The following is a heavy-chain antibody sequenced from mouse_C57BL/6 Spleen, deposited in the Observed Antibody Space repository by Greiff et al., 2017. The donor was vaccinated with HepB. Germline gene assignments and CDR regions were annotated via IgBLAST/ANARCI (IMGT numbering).Heavy chain of an antibody. CDR2: ISDGGSYT. D-gene: IGHD2-3*01. CDR3: ARDWLLHDY. J-gene: IGHJ2*01. CDR1: GFTFSSYA. Sequence: EVQLVESGGGLVKPGGSLKLSCAASGFTFSSYAMSWVRQTPEKRLEWVATISDGGSYTYYPDNVKGRFTISRDNAKNNLYLQMSHLKSEDTAMYYCARDWLLHDYWGQGTTLTVSS. V-gene: IGHV5-4*01.